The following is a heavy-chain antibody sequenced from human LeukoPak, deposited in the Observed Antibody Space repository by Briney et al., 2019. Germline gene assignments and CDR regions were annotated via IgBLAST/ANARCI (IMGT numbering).Heavy chain of an antibody. D-gene: IGHD3-22*01. CDR2: IYYSGST. CDR1: GGSISSGGYY. Sequence: KPSRTLSLTCTVSGGSISSGGYYWNWIRQHPGQGLEWIGYIYYSGSTYYNPSLKSRVTISLDTSKNQFSLKLSSVTAADTAVYYCARWYYDNSGYRYFDYWGQGTLVTVSS. CDR3: ARWYYDNSGYRYFDY. V-gene: IGHV4-31*03. J-gene: IGHJ4*02.